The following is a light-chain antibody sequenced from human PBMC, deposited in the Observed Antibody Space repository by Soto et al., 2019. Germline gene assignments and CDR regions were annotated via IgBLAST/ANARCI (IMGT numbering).Light chain of an antibody. CDR1: SSNIGSNS. V-gene: IGLV1-47*01. J-gene: IGLJ2*01. CDR3: AAWDDSLSAVV. Sequence: QAVVTQPPSASVTPGQRVTISCSGSSSNIGSNSVFWYQQLPGTAPKLLIYKTNQRPSGVLDRFSGSKSGTSASLAISGLRSEDEADYYCAAWDDSLSAVVFGGGTKLTVL. CDR2: KTN.